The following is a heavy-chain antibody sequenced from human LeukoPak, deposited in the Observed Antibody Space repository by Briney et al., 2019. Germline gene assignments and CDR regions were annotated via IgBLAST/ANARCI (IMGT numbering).Heavy chain of an antibody. V-gene: IGHV4-61*08. J-gene: IGHJ4*02. CDR3: ATYDTSGYHYFAY. CDR1: GGSISSGGYY. CDR2: ISNSGST. Sequence: SETLSLTCTVSGGSISSGGYYWSWIRQPLGKGLEWIGYISNSGSTNYNPSLKSRVTISVDTSKNQFSLKLSSVTAADTAVYYCATYDTSGYHYFAYWGQGTLVTVSS. D-gene: IGHD3-22*01.